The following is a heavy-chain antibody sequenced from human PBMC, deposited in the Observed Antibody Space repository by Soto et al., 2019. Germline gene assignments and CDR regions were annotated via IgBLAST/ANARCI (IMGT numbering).Heavy chain of an antibody. V-gene: IGHV3-23*01. CDR3: TKSYYYDSSGYSTYPTEGPPFDY. Sequence: GGSLRLSCAASGFTFSSYAMSWVRQAPGKGLEWVSAISGSGGSTYYADSVKGRFTISRDNSKNTLYLQMNSLRAEDTAVYYCTKSYYYDSSGYSTYPTEGPPFDYWGQGTLVTVSS. D-gene: IGHD3-22*01. J-gene: IGHJ4*02. CDR2: ISGSGGST. CDR1: GFTFSSYA.